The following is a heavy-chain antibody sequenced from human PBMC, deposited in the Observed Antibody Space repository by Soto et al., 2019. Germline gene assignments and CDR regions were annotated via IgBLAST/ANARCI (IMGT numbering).Heavy chain of an antibody. J-gene: IGHJ6*02. CDR2: IIPIFGTA. CDR1: GGTFSSYA. CDR3: ARANPHDYSNYDPYYYYYGMDV. Sequence: QVQLVQSGAEVKKPGSSVKVSCKASGGTFSSYAISWVRQAPGQGLEWMGGIIPIFGTANYAQKFQGRVTITADESTSTAYMELSSLRSEDTAVYYCARANPHDYSNYDPYYYYYGMDVWGQGTTVTVSS. V-gene: IGHV1-69*12. D-gene: IGHD4-4*01.